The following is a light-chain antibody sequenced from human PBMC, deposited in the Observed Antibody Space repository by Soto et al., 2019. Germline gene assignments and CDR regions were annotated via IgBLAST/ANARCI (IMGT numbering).Light chain of an antibody. CDR2: KAS. Sequence: DIQLTQSPSTLSASVGDTITITCRASQSINTWLAWYQQRPVKAPKLLIYKASSLEGGVPSRFSGSGSGTEFSLTISSLQPDDFATYYCQQYYTYPYTFGQGTKLEI. V-gene: IGKV1-5*03. CDR3: QQYYTYPYT. CDR1: QSINTW. J-gene: IGKJ2*01.